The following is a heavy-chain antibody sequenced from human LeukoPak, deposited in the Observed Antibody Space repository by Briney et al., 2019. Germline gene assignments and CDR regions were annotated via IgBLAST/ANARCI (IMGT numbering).Heavy chain of an antibody. CDR2: IYYSGST. J-gene: IGHJ4*02. CDR3: ARVPDYSGSGSYFDY. V-gene: IGHV4-59*01. Sequence: SETLSLTCIVSGGSINSYYWSWVRQPPGKGLEWIGYIYYSGSTDYNPSLKSRVTISVGTSRKQFSLKLTSVTPADTAVYYCARVPDYSGSGSYFDYWGQGTLVTVSS. D-gene: IGHD3-10*01. CDR1: GGSINSYY.